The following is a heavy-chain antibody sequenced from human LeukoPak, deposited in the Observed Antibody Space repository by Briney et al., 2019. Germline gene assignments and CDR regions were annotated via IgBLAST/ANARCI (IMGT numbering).Heavy chain of an antibody. J-gene: IGHJ6*03. V-gene: IGHV4-4*07. Sequence: SETLSLTCTVSGGSINSHYWGWIRQPAGKGLEWIGRIYTSGSTNYNPSLKSRVTISIDKSKNQFSLKLSSVTAADTAVYYCARGSNSRYYYCYMDVWGKGTTVTVSS. CDR2: IYTSGST. CDR1: GGSINSHY. CDR3: ARGSNSRYYYCYMDV. D-gene: IGHD4-11*01.